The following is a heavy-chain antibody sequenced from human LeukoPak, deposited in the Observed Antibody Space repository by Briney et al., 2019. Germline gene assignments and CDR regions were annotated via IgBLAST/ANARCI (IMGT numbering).Heavy chain of an antibody. CDR2: ISYDGSNK. J-gene: IGHJ4*02. D-gene: IGHD2-15*01. V-gene: IGHV3-30*18. Sequence: GGSLRLSCAASGFTFSSYGMHWVRQAPGKGLEWVAVISYDGSNKYYADSVKGRFPISRDNSKNTLYLQMNSLRAEDTAVYYCAKDLTMGYCSGGSCYNFDYWGQGTLVTVSS. CDR1: GFTFSSYG. CDR3: AKDLTMGYCSGGSCYNFDY.